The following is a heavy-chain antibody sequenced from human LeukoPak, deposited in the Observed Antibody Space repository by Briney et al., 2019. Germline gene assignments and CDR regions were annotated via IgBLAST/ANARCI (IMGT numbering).Heavy chain of an antibody. CDR2: FDPEDGET. J-gene: IGHJ4*02. V-gene: IGHV1-24*01. CDR1: GYTLTKLS. D-gene: IGHD6-13*01. Sequence: GASVKVSCKVSGYTLTKLSMHWVRQAPGKGLEWMGGFDPEDGETIYAQKFQGRVTMTEDTSTDTAYMELSSLRSEDTAVNYCATDSSLYSSSWTDLDYWGQGTLVTVSS. CDR3: ATDSSLYSSSWTDLDY.